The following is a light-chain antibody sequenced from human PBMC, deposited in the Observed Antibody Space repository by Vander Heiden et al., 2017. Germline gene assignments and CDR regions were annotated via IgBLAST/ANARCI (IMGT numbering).Light chain of an antibody. J-gene: IGKJ2*01. CDR1: KAIRSD. V-gene: IGKV1-17*01. Sequence: DIQMTQFPSSMSASVGDRVTITCRASKAIRSDLAWYQQKPGKAPKRLIIAASNLQSGVPLRFSGSGYGTEFTLTVTSLQPEDFATYYCLQYNNYPYTFGQGTKLEIK. CDR2: AAS. CDR3: LQYNNYPYT.